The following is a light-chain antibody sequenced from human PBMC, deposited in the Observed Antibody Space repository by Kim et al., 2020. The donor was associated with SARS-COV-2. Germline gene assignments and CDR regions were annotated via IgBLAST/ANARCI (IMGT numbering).Light chain of an antibody. CDR1: QRIGYW. Sequence: ASVGDRVTLTCRASQRIGYWLAWYQQQPGKAPKLLIYKASTLESGVPLRSSGSGSGTEFTLTISSLQPDDFATYYCQHYNTYPWTFGQGTKVDIK. V-gene: IGKV1-5*03. CDR3: QHYNTYPWT. CDR2: KAS. J-gene: IGKJ1*01.